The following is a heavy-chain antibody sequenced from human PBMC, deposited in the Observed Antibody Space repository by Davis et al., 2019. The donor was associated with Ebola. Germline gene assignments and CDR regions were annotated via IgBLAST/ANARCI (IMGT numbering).Heavy chain of an antibody. CDR1: GFTFGTNT. CDR3: ARATPQLDTLYFNP. V-gene: IGHV3-30*04. J-gene: IGHJ2*01. Sequence: GESLKISCVASGFTFGTNTIHWVRQAPGKGLEWVAVISYDGSIQYYAASVKGRFTISRDNAKNTLYLQMNSLRPDDTAVYYCARATPQLDTLYFNPWGRGTLVTVSS. CDR2: ISYDGSIQ. D-gene: IGHD1-1*01.